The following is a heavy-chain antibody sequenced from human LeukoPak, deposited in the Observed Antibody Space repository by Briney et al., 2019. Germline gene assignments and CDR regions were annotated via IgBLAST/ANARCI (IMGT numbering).Heavy chain of an antibody. Sequence: SVKVSCKASGFTFTSSAMQWVRQARGQRLEWIGWIVVGSGNTNYAQKFQERVTITRDMSTSTAYMELSSLRSEDTAVYYCAAADNYNDSSGYPLYAFDIWGQGTMVTVSS. CDR1: GFTFTSSA. V-gene: IGHV1-58*02. CDR2: IVVGSGNT. J-gene: IGHJ3*02. D-gene: IGHD3-22*01. CDR3: AAADNYNDSSGYPLYAFDI.